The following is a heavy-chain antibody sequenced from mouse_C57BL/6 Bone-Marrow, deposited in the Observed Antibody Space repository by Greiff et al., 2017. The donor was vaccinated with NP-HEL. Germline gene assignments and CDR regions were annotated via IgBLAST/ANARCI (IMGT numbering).Heavy chain of an antibody. CDR1: GYTFTDYY. J-gene: IGHJ4*01. V-gene: IGHV1-26*01. CDR3: ARWVSGSMDY. CDR2: INPNNGGT. Sequence: EVQLQQSGPELVKPGASVKISCKASGYTFTDYYMNWVKQSHGKSLEWIGDINPNNGGTSYNQKFKGKATLTVDKSSSTAYMELRSLTSEDSAVYYCARWVSGSMDYWGQGTSVTVSS. D-gene: IGHD3-1*01.